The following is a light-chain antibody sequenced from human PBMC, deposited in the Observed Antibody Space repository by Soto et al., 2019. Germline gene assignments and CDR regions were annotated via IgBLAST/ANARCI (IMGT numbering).Light chain of an antibody. CDR2: DAS. Sequence: DIQMTQSPSTLSASVGDRVTITCRASQSISRWLVWYQQKPGKAPKLLIYDASNLESGVPSRFSGIGSGTEFTLTISSLQPDDFATYYCQQYNSYSYTFGQGTKLEIK. CDR1: QSISRW. J-gene: IGKJ2*01. CDR3: QQYNSYSYT. V-gene: IGKV1-5*01.